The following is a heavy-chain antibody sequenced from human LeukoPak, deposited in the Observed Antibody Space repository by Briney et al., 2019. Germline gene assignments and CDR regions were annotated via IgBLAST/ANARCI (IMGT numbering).Heavy chain of an antibody. Sequence: PSETLSLTCTVSGGSISGHFWSWIRQPPGKGLERIGFVSYSGDTNYSPSFNGRVTISLDTSKSQFSLNLNSVTAADTAVYFCARGGTSSRYFGYWGQGTLVTVSS. J-gene: IGHJ4*02. V-gene: IGHV4-59*11. CDR2: VSYSGDT. D-gene: IGHD1-7*01. CDR1: GGSISGHF. CDR3: ARGGTSSRYFGY.